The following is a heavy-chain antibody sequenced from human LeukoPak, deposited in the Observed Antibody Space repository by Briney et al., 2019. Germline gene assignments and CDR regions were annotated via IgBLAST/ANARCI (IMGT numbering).Heavy chain of an antibody. CDR2: ISSSSSYI. D-gene: IGHD5-18*01. V-gene: IGHV3-21*01. CDR3: ARADTAMVTGPEGY. J-gene: IGHJ4*02. Sequence: GGSLRLSCAASGFTFSSYSMNWVRQAPGKGLEWVSSISSSSSYIYYADSVKGRFTISRDNAKNSLYLQMNSLRAEDTAVYYCARADTAMVTGPEGYWGQGTLVTVSS. CDR1: GFTFSSYS.